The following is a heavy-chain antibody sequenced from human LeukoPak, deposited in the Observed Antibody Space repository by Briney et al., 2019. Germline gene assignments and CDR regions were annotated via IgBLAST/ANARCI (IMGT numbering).Heavy chain of an antibody. CDR3: ARDYSGSYEGDY. CDR1: RYTFTRYY. J-gene: IGHJ4*02. CDR2: INPSGGST. Sequence: ASVKDSRKSSRYTFTRYYMHGVRQPPAQGLAGMGIINPSGGSTSYDQKFQGRLTITRDTYTSTVYMELSSLRSEDTAVYYCARDYSGSYEGDYWGPGTLVTVSS. D-gene: IGHD1-26*01. V-gene: IGHV1-46*01.